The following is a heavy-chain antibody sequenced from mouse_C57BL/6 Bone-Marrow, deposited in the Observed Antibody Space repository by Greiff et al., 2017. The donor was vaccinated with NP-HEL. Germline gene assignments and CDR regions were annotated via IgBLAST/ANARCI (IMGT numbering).Heavy chain of an antibody. CDR3: ALYYGSSCPWFAY. V-gene: IGHV1-82*01. D-gene: IGHD1-1*01. CDR2: IYPGDGDT. CDR1: GYAFSSSW. Sequence: VKLQQSGPELVKPGASVKISCKASGYAFSSSWMNWVKQRPGKGLEWIGRIYPGDGDTNYNGKFKGKATLTADKSSSTAYMQLSSLTSEDSAVYFCALYYGSSCPWFAYWGQGTLVTVSA. J-gene: IGHJ3*01.